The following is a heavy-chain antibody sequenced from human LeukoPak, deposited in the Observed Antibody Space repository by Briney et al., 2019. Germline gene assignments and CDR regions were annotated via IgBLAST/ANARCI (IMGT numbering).Heavy chain of an antibody. D-gene: IGHD3-16*01. Sequence: GGSLRLSCAASGFTFSTNAMGWARQAPGKGLEWVSAISGSGGTTYYADPVKGRFAISRDNSKSTLYLLMNSLRAEDTAVYYCVAYDPLDFWGQGTLVTVSS. J-gene: IGHJ4*02. V-gene: IGHV3-23*01. CDR3: VAYDPLDF. CDR1: GFTFSTNA. CDR2: ISGSGGTT.